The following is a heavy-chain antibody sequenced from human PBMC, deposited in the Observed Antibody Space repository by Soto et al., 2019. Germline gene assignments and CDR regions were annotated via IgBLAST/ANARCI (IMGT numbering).Heavy chain of an antibody. D-gene: IGHD3-22*01. V-gene: IGHV1-18*04. CDR2: VSPYNGIA. J-gene: IGHJ4*02. CDR1: GYTFSNYA. Sequence: QVQLVQSGAEVNKPGASVKISCKTSGYTFSNYAISWVRQTPGQGLEWMGWVSPYNGIANYTQKFQGRVTMTTDTSTATAQMELTSLRSDDTAMYYCARVISLIMAAPAYWGQGTLVTVSS. CDR3: ARVISLIMAAPAY.